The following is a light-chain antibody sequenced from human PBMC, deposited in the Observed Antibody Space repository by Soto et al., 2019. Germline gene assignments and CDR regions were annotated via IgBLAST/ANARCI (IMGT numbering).Light chain of an antibody. CDR1: SSDVGGYNY. CDR2: DVS. V-gene: IGLV2-11*01. J-gene: IGLJ1*01. CDR3: CSYAGSRYV. Sequence: QSALTQPRSVSGSPGQSVTISCTGTSSDVGGYNYVSWYQQHPGKAPKLMIYDVSKRPSGVPDRFSGPKSGNTASLTISGLQAEDEADYYCCSYAGSRYVFGTGTNVTVL.